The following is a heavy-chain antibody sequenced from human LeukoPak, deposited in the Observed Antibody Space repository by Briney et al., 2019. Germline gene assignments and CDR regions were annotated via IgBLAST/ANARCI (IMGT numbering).Heavy chain of an antibody. D-gene: IGHD2-15*01. CDR2: FSGSGGST. CDR3: ASPWGLSGGMRGPDDY. CDR1: GFTVSSYA. Sequence: GGSLRLSCAGSGFTVSSYAMSWVGQAPGTGLELVLAFSGSGGSTYYADSVKGRFTISRDNSKNTLYLQMNSLRAEDTAVYYCASPWGLSGGMRGPDDYWGQGTLVTVSS. V-gene: IGHV3-23*01. J-gene: IGHJ4*02.